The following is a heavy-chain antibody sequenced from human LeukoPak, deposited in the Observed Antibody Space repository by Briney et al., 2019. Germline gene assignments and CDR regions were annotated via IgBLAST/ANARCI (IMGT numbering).Heavy chain of an antibody. V-gene: IGHV1-2*06. CDR2: INPNSGGT. D-gene: IGHD2-15*01. CDR3: ARNVSRSGFDP. J-gene: IGHJ5*02. CDR1: GYTFTSYY. Sequence: ASVKVSCKASGYTFTSYYMHWVRQAPGQGLEWMGRINPNSGGTNYAKKFQGRVTMTRDTSISTAYMELSRLRSDDTAVYYCARNVSRSGFDPWGQGTLVTVSS.